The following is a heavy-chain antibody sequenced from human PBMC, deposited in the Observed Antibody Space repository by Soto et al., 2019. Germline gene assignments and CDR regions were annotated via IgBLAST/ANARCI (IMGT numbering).Heavy chain of an antibody. D-gene: IGHD6-13*01. CDR1: GGSISGFQ. J-gene: IGHJ4*02. CDR2: IYYSETT. Sequence: QVQLQESGPGLVKPSETLSLTCTVSGGSISGFQWSWIRQPPEKGLEWIGSIYYSETTNNNPSLKSRVTIAVDTSTSQVSLKLASVTAGDTAVYYCARSNTRYSSPDYWGQGSLVTVSS. V-gene: IGHV4-59*08. CDR3: ARSNTRYSSPDY.